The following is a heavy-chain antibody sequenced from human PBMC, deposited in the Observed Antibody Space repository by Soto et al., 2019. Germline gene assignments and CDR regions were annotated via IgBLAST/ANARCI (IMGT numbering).Heavy chain of an antibody. J-gene: IGHJ5*02. Sequence: GGSLRLSCAAAGCTFISYAMSWVRQAPGKGLEWVSAISGSGGSTYYADSVKGRFTISRDNSKNTLYLQMNSLRAEDTAVYYCAKDRAATPGSWFDPWGQGTLVTVSS. V-gene: IGHV3-23*01. CDR2: ISGSGGST. CDR3: AKDRAATPGSWFDP. D-gene: IGHD2-15*01. CDR1: GCTFISYA.